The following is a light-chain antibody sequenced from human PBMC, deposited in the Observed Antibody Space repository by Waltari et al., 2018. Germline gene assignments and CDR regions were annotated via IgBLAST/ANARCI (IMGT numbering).Light chain of an antibody. CDR3: HQYNYWPPAYT. CDR1: RNVGTT. CDR2: DTW. J-gene: IGKJ2*01. Sequence: EVVLTQSPVTLSVSPGERATLSCRASRNVGTTLAWYQQKPCQGPSLLISDTWKRATDVPARFSGSGSGTEFTLTISGLQSEDFGVYYCHQYNYWPPAYTFGQGTKLEIK. V-gene: IGKV3-15*01.